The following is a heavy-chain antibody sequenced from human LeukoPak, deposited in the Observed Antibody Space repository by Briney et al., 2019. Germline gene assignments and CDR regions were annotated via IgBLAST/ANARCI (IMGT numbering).Heavy chain of an antibody. J-gene: IGHJ4*02. V-gene: IGHV3-66*01. D-gene: IGHD3-10*01. CDR1: GFTVSSNY. Sequence: TGGSLRLSCAASGFTVSSNYMSWVRQAPGKGLEWVSVIYSGGSTYYADSVKGRFTISRDNAKNSLYLQMNSLRAEDTAVYYCARDHGYYGSGSYFDYWGQGTLVTVSS. CDR2: IYSGGST. CDR3: ARDHGYYGSGSYFDY.